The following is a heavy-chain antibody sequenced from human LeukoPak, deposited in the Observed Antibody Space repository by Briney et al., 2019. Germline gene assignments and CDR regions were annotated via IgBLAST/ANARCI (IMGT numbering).Heavy chain of an antibody. Sequence: ASVKVSCKASGGTLISYTISWVRQAPGQGLEWMGRIIPILGIANYAQKFQGRVTITADKSTSTAYMELSSLRSEDTAVYYCARDFGGRIAAPLGRHWFDPWGQGTLVTVSS. J-gene: IGHJ5*02. CDR3: ARDFGGRIAAPLGRHWFDP. CDR1: GGTLISYT. V-gene: IGHV1-69*04. D-gene: IGHD6-6*01. CDR2: IIPILGIA.